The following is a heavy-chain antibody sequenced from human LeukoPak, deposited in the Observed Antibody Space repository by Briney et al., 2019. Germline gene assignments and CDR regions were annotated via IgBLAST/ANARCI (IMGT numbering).Heavy chain of an antibody. D-gene: IGHD6-13*01. Sequence: GGSLRLSCAASGFTFSSYSMNWVRQAPGKGLEWVSSISSSSSYIYYADSVKGRFTISRDNAKNSLYLQMNSLRAEDTAVYYCARVPENIAAAGIDYWGQGTLVTVSS. CDR1: GFTFSSYS. CDR3: ARVPENIAAAGIDY. J-gene: IGHJ4*02. V-gene: IGHV3-21*01. CDR2: ISSSSSYI.